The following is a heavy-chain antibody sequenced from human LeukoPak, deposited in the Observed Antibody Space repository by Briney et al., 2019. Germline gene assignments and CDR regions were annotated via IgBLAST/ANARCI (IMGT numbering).Heavy chain of an antibody. CDR2: IIPILGTA. D-gene: IGHD3-22*01. CDR3: ARGGYYDSSGYYYRYYFDY. J-gene: IGHJ4*02. V-gene: IGHV1-69*05. CDR1: GGTFSSYA. Sequence: SVKLSCKASGGTFSSYAISWVRQAPRQGPEWISWIIPILGTANYAQKFQGRVTITTDESTSTAYVELSSLRSEDTAVYYCARGGYYDSSGYYYRYYFDYWGQGTLVTVSS.